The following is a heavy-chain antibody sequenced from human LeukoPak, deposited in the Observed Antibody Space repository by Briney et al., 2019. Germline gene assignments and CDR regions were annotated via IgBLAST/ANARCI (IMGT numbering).Heavy chain of an antibody. D-gene: IGHD6-19*01. CDR1: GFTFDDYA. V-gene: IGHV3-9*01. Sequence: GRSLRLSCAASGFTFDDYAMHWVRQAPGKGPEWVSGISWNSGSIGYADSVKGRFTISRDNAKNSLYLQMNSLRAEDTALYYCAKDSGSGYSSGWLTFDPWGQGTLVTVSS. CDR3: AKDSGSGYSSGWLTFDP. J-gene: IGHJ5*02. CDR2: ISWNSGSI.